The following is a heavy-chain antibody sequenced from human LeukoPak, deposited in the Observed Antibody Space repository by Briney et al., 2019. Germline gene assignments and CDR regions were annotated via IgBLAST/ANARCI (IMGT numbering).Heavy chain of an antibody. CDR1: GFTFDDYA. Sequence: GGSLRLSCATSGFTFDDYAMNWVRQAPGKGLEWVSYISSSGSTIYYADSVEGRFTISRDNAKNSLYLQMNSLRAEDTAVYYCAELGITMIGGVWGKGTTVTISS. CDR2: ISSSGSTI. J-gene: IGHJ6*04. CDR3: AELGITMIGGV. V-gene: IGHV3-48*03. D-gene: IGHD3-10*02.